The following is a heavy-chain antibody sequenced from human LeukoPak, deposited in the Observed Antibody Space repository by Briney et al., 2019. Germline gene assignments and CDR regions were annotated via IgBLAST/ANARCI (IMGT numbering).Heavy chain of an antibody. CDR2: INAGNGDT. D-gene: IGHD2-15*01. CDR1: GYTFSSYA. J-gene: IGHJ3*02. V-gene: IGHV1-3*01. Sequence: ASVKVSCKPSGYTFSSYAMHWVRQAPGQGLEWMGWINAGNGDTKYSQKFQGRVTITRDTSASTAYMELSSLRSEDTAVYYCARGYCSGGSCLDAFDIWGQGTMVSVSS. CDR3: ARGYCSGGSCLDAFDI.